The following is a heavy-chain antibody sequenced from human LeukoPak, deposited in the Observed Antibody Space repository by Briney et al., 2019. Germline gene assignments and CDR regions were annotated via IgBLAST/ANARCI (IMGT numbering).Heavy chain of an antibody. V-gene: IGHV3-23*01. D-gene: IGHD6-13*01. CDR1: GFTFSSYA. Sequence: GGSLRLSCAASGFTFSSYAMSWVRQAPGKGLEWVSAISGSGGSTYYADSLKGRFTISRDNSKNTLYLQMNSLRAEDTAVYYCAKFIAAPFYFDYWGQGTLVTVSS. J-gene: IGHJ4*02. CDR2: ISGSGGST. CDR3: AKFIAAPFYFDY.